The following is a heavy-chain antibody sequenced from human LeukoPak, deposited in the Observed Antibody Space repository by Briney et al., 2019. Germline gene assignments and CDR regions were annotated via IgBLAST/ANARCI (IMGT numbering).Heavy chain of an antibody. V-gene: IGHV4-34*01. CDR1: GRPFCGYY. CDR2: INHSGRT. J-gene: IGHJ4*02. CDR3: AGDYGGSRFDY. D-gene: IGHD4-23*01. Sequence: PSDTLSLICAVCGRPFCGYYWSWIPRPRGKGREGIGDINHSGRTSYNPSLKSRVHISVDTSKNQFSLKLSSVTAADTAVYYCAGDYGGSRFDYWGQGTLVTVSS.